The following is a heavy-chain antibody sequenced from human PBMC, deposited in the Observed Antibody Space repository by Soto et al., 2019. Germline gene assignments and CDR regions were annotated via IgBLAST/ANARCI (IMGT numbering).Heavy chain of an antibody. CDR1: GDSISSSDYY. J-gene: IGHJ2*01. CDR3: ARLYNALDI. CDR2: IYYSGNT. V-gene: IGHV4-39*01. D-gene: IGHD3-10*01. Sequence: SETLSLTCTVSGDSISSSDYYWGWIRQPPGKGLEWIGSIYYSGNTDYNPSLKSRVTISVDTSRNQFSLKLNSVTAADTAVYYCARLYNALDIWGRGTPVSASS.